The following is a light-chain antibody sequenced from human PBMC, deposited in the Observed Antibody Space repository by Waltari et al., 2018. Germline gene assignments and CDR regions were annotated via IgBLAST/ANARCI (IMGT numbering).Light chain of an antibody. Sequence: QSGLTQPPSVSGAPGQRVTISCTGSTSNTGARSNLHRYQVLPGTPPKVLNYGTMYRPSGGSDRFSGSKSGTSASLAITGLQAEDEADYYCQSYDSSLRGSLFGGGTKLTVL. CDR3: QSYDSSLRGSL. CDR1: TSNTGARSN. V-gene: IGLV1-40*01. CDR2: GTM. J-gene: IGLJ2*01.